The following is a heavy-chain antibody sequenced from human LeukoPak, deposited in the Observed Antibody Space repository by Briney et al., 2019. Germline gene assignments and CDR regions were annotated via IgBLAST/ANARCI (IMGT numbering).Heavy chain of an antibody. CDR1: GGSFTTYY. Sequence: SETLSLTCAVYGGSFTTYYWSWIRQLPGKGLEWIGEINHSGHTNYNPSLKSRVSMSVDSSKNQISLKLHSVTAADTAVYFCVRGPYSSDAGYWGQGTLVIVSS. CDR3: VRGPYSSDAGY. D-gene: IGHD5-12*01. CDR2: INHSGHT. V-gene: IGHV4-34*01. J-gene: IGHJ4*02.